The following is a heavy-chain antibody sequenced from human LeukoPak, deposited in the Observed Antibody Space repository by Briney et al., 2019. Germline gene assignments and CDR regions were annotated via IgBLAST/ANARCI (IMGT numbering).Heavy chain of an antibody. V-gene: IGHV3-30*01. D-gene: IGHD3-22*01. Sequence: GGSLRLSCAAPGFTFSSYAMHWVRQAPGKGLEWVAVISYDGSNKYYADSVKGRFTISRDNSKNTPYLQMNSLRAEDTAVYYCARDAAYYYDSSGYLLGYWGQGTLVTVSS. CDR3: ARDAAYYYDSSGYLLGY. CDR1: GFTFSSYA. CDR2: ISYDGSNK. J-gene: IGHJ4*02.